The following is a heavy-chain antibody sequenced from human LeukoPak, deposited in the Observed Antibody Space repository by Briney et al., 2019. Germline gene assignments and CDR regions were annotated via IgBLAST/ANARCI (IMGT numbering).Heavy chain of an antibody. Sequence: SEALSLTCAVYGGSFSGYYWSWIRQPPGKGLEWIGEVNHSGSTNYNPSLKSRVTISVDTSKNQFSLKLSSVTAADTAVYYCASGPRGSSTSVDYFDYWGQGTLVTVSS. CDR2: VNHSGST. D-gene: IGHD6-6*01. J-gene: IGHJ4*02. CDR3: ASGPRGSSTSVDYFDY. CDR1: GGSFSGYY. V-gene: IGHV4-34*01.